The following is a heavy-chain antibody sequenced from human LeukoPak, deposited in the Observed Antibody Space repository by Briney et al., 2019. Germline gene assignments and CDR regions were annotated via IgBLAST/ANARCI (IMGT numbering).Heavy chain of an antibody. CDR1: GFTFSTYA. CDR3: AKSSGSRFGWFDP. D-gene: IGHD1-26*01. CDR2: ISGSGTSA. J-gene: IGHJ5*02. V-gene: IGHV3-23*01. Sequence: GGSLRLSCAASGFTFSTYAMSWVRQAPGKGLEWVSTISGSGTSAYYADSVKGRFTISRDSSKSTMYLQMNSLSGGDTAVYYCAKSSGSRFGWFDPWGQGTLVTVSS.